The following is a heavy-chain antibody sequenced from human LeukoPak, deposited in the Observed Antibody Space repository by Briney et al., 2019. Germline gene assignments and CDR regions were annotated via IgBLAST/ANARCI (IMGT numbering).Heavy chain of an antibody. CDR3: AKLMRGPWRFDP. D-gene: IGHD3-16*01. V-gene: IGHV4-4*09. CDR2: AYSSGST. Sequence: SETLSLTCTVSGGSISSYYWSWSRQPPGEGLEWIGYAYSSGSTSYNPSLKSRVTISVDTSKNQFSLKLSSVTATDTAVYYCAKLMRGPWRFDPWGQGTLAIVSS. J-gene: IGHJ5*02. CDR1: GGSISSYY.